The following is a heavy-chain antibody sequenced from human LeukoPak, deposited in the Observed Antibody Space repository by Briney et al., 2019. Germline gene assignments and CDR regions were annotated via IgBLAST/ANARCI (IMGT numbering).Heavy chain of an antibody. CDR3: ARDDGDYEPSLDY. CDR1: GGSISSYY. CDR2: IYYSGST. V-gene: IGHV4-59*01. J-gene: IGHJ4*02. D-gene: IGHD4-17*01. Sequence: PSETLSLTCTVSGGSISSYYWSWIRQPPGKGLEWIGYIYYSGSTNYNPSLKSRVTISVDTSKNQFSLKLSSVTAADTAVYYCARDDGDYEPSLDYWGQGTLVTVSS.